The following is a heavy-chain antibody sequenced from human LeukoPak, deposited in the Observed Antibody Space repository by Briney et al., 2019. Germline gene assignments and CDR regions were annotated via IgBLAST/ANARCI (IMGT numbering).Heavy chain of an antibody. D-gene: IGHD6-13*01. J-gene: IGHJ4*02. Sequence: GGSLRLSCAASGFTFSSHWMHWVRHAPGKGLVWVSRINSDGDITSYADSVKGRFTISRDNAKNTLYLQMNSLRAEDTAVYYCARVSAAGTTFDYWGQGTLVTVSS. CDR1: GFTFSSHW. CDR2: INSDGDIT. CDR3: ARVSAAGTTFDY. V-gene: IGHV3-74*01.